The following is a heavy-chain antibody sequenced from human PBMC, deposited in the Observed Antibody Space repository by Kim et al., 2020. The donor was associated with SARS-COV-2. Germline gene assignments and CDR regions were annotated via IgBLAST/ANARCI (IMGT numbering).Heavy chain of an antibody. Sequence: SETLSLTCTVSGGSISSSNYYWGWIRQPPGKGLEWIGNIYYSGSTSYNPSLKGRVTISADTSKKQFSLKLSSVTAADTAVYYCARAGYTYGYYAMDVCAKGPRSPSP. J-gene: IGHJ6*02. CDR3: ARAGYTYGYYAMDV. CDR1: GGSISSSNYY. V-gene: IGHV4-39*07. CDR2: IYYSGST. D-gene: IGHD5-18*01.